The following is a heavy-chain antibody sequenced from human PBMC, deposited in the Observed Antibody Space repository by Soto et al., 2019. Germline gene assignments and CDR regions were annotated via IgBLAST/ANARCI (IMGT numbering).Heavy chain of an antibody. J-gene: IGHJ5*02. CDR1: GFTFSNYW. Sequence: EVQLMESGGGLVQPGGSLRLSCVASGFTFSNYWMHWVRQAPGKGLVWVSRINSDGSTRSYAESVKGRFTISRDNVKNTLYLQMNSLGAEDTAVYYCVTSGGFDHWGQGTLVTVSS. CDR3: VTSGGFDH. CDR2: INSDGSTR. D-gene: IGHD3-16*01. V-gene: IGHV3-74*01.